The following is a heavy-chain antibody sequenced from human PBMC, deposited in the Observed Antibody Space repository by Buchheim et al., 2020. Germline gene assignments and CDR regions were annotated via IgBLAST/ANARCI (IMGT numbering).Heavy chain of an antibody. Sequence: QVQLQESGPGLVKPSETLSLTCTVSGGSISSYYWSWIRQPPGKGLEWIGYIYYSGSTNYNPSLKSRVTISVDKSKNQFYLKLSSVTAADTAVYYCARDRAYYDSSGYSYYYYYMDVWGKGTT. D-gene: IGHD3-22*01. CDR1: GGSISSYY. CDR2: IYYSGST. J-gene: IGHJ6*03. V-gene: IGHV4-59*01. CDR3: ARDRAYYDSSGYSYYYYYMDV.